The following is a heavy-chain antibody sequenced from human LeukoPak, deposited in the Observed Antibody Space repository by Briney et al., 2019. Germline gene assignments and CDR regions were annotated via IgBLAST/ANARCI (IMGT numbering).Heavy chain of an antibody. D-gene: IGHD6-6*01. CDR2: IWSDGSNK. Sequence: QPGKSLRLSCATSGFTFSGYGMHWVRQAPGKGLEWVTVIWSDGSNKYYADSVKGRFTISRDNSKNTLYLQMNSLRAEDTAVYYCASDIAARPNFNHFDYWGQGTLVTVSS. CDR1: GFTFSGYG. V-gene: IGHV3-33*01. CDR3: ASDIAARPNFNHFDY. J-gene: IGHJ4*02.